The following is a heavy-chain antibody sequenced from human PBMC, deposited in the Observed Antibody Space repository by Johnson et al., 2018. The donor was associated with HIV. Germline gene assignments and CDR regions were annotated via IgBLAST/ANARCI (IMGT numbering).Heavy chain of an antibody. CDR3: ARVGNYYDSSSHAFDI. V-gene: IGHV3-30-3*01. D-gene: IGHD3-22*01. CDR1: GFTVSTNY. Sequence: QVQLVESGGGVVRPGGSLRLSCAASGFTVSTNYMSWIRQAPGKGLEWVAVISYDGSNKYYADSVKGRFTISRDNSKNTLYLQMNSLRAEDTAVYYCARVGNYYDSSSHAFDIWGQGTMVTVSS. CDR2: ISYDGSNK. J-gene: IGHJ3*02.